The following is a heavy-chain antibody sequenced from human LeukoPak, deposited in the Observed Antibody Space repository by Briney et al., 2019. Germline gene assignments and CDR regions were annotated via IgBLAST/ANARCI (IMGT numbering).Heavy chain of an antibody. D-gene: IGHD1-1*01. CDR3: ARDALLEPPGLHYYHMDV. J-gene: IGHJ6*03. CDR1: GGSISSYY. CDR2: IYTSGST. V-gene: IGHV4-4*07. Sequence: SETLSLTCTVSGGSISSYYWSWIRQPAGKGLEWIGRIYTSGSTNYNPSLKSRVTMSVDTSKNQFTLKLSSVTAADTAVYYCARDALLEPPGLHYYHMDVWGKGTTVTVSS.